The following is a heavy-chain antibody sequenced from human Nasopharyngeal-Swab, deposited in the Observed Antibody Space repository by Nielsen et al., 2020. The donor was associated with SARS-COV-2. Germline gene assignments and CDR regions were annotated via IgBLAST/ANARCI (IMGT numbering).Heavy chain of an antibody. J-gene: IGHJ6*03. V-gene: IGHV3-23*01. CDR3: AKRVAGKYYYMDV. CDR2: ISVNGAST. CDR1: GFTFSSYA. D-gene: IGHD3-10*01. Sequence: GESLKISCAASGFTFSSYAMTSVRQAPGKGLEWVSSISVNGASTYYAGSVKGRFTISRDNSRNTLYLQLNSLRAEDTAIYYCAKRVAGKYYYMDVWGKGTTVTVSS.